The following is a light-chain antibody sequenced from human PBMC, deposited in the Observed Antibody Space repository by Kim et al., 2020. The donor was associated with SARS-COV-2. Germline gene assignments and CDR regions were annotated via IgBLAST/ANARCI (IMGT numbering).Light chain of an antibody. Sequence: GQSIPISCYHTNNDVVGYNYVSWYPQHPGNAPKLMIYDVSKRPSGVSNRFSGSKSGNPASLTISGLQAEDEADYHCSSFTSSSTWVFGGGTQLTVL. J-gene: IGLJ3*02. CDR2: DVS. CDR1: NNDVVGYNY. CDR3: SSFTSSSTWV. V-gene: IGLV2-14*04.